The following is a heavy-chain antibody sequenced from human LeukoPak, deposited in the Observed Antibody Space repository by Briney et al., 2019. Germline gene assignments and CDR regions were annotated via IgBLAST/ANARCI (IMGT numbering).Heavy chain of an antibody. CDR1: EFTFSSYN. Sequence: GSLRLSCAASEFTFSSYNMNWVRQAPGKGLEWIGEISHTGGINYNPSLKSRVTISADTSKNQFSLRLTSVTAADTAVYYCARHVHVSMIVVILSDYFDYWGRGTLVSVSS. CDR2: ISHTGGI. CDR3: ARHVHVSMIVVILSDYFDY. J-gene: IGHJ4*02. D-gene: IGHD3-22*01. V-gene: IGHV4-34*01.